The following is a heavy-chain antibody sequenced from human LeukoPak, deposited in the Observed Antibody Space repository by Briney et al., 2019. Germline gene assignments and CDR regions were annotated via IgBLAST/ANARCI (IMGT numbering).Heavy chain of an antibody. Sequence: SETLSLTCAVYGGSFSGYYWSWIRQPPGKGLEWIGEINHSGSTNYNPSLKSRVTISVDTSKNQFSLKLSSVTAADTAVYYCARGQGLRYFDWLRRYYSDYWGQGTLVTVSS. CDR2: INHSGST. D-gene: IGHD3-9*01. V-gene: IGHV4-34*01. CDR1: GGSFSGYY. CDR3: ARGQGLRYFDWLRRYYSDY. J-gene: IGHJ4*02.